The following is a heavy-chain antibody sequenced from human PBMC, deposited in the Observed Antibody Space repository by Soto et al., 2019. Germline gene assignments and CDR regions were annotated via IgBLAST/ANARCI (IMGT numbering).Heavy chain of an antibody. Sequence: SETLSLTCTVSGGSISSYYWGWIRQPPGKGLEWIGYIYYSGSTNYNPSLKSRVTISVDTSENQFSLKLSSVTAADTAVYYCARQDCSGGSCYPYWFDPWGQGTLVTVSS. D-gene: IGHD2-15*01. CDR2: IYYSGST. J-gene: IGHJ5*02. CDR1: GGSISSYY. V-gene: IGHV4-59*01. CDR3: ARQDCSGGSCYPYWFDP.